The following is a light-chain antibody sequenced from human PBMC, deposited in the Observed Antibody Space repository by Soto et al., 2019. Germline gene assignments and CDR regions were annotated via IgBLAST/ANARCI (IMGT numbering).Light chain of an antibody. Sequence: QSSLSQPASLSWSPGQSITISCTVTSSDVGGYNYVSWYQQHPGKAPKLMIYEVSNRPSGVSNRFSGSKSGNTASLTISGLQAEDEADYYCSSYTSSSAYVFGTGTKVTVL. V-gene: IGLV2-14*01. CDR3: SSYTSSSAYV. J-gene: IGLJ1*01. CDR1: SSDVGGYNY. CDR2: EVS.